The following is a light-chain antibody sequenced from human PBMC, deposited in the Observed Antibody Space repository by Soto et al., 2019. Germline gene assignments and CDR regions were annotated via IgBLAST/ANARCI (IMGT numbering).Light chain of an antibody. CDR3: QSYDPSLSAVV. V-gene: IGLV2-8*01. J-gene: IGLJ2*01. Sequence: QSALTQPPSASGSPGQSVTITCSGTSSDVGEENYVSWYQQHPGKVPKLILYEVSKRPSGVPDRFSGSRSGNTASLTVSGLQAEDEADYYCQSYDPSLSAVVFGGGTKLTVL. CDR2: EVS. CDR1: SSDVGEENY.